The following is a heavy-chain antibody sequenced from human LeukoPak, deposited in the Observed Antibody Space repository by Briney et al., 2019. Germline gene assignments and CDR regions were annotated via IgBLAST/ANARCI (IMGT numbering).Heavy chain of an antibody. CDR1: GFTFRDYA. J-gene: IGHJ4*02. D-gene: IGHD5-18*01. V-gene: IGHV3-49*03. CDR2: IRSKAYGGTT. Sequence: PGGPLRLSCTSSGFTFRDYAMSWFRQAPGKGREWVAFIRSKAYGGTTEYAASVKGRFTISRDDSKSIAYLQMNSLKTEDTAVYYCTKYSGRIDYWGQGTLVTVSS. CDR3: TKYSGRIDY.